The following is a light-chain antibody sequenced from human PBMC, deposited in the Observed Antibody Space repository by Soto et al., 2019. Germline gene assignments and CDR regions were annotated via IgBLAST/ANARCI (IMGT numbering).Light chain of an antibody. J-gene: IGKJ1*01. Sequence: DIQMTQSPSCLSASVGDRVTITCRASQSISSYLNWYQQKPGKAPKLLIYAASSLQSGVPSRLSGSGSGKDFTLTISSLQPADFATYYCQQSYSTPPGTFGQGTRVDIK. CDR1: QSISSY. CDR2: AAS. CDR3: QQSYSTPPGT. V-gene: IGKV1-39*01.